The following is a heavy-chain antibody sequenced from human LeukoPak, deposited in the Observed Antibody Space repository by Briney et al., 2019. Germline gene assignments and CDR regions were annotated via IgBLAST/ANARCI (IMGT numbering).Heavy chain of an antibody. CDR2: FFYSGTT. J-gene: IGHJ5*02. V-gene: IGHV4-59*12. CDR1: GASISSDY. CDR3: ARGHESIKTFGEVIKSRTRWFDP. D-gene: IGHD3-3*01. Sequence: PSETLSLTCTVSGASISSDYWTWIRQPPGKGLEWIGNFFYSGTTNYNPSLKSRVTISLDTSENQFSLKLSSVTAADTAVYYCARGHESIKTFGEVIKSRTRWFDPWGQGTLVTVSS.